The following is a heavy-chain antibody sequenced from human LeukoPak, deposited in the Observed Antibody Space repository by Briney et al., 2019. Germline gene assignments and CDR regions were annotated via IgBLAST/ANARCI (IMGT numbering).Heavy chain of an antibody. CDR2: ISYDGSNK. Sequence: PGGSLRLSCAASGFTFSSYAMHWVRQAPGKGLEWVAVISYDGSNKYYADSVKGRFTISRDNSKNTLYLQMNSLRAEDTAVYYCARDRDYYDSSGPLDSWGQGTLVTVSS. CDR3: ARDRDYYDSSGPLDS. V-gene: IGHV3-30-3*01. J-gene: IGHJ4*02. D-gene: IGHD3-22*01. CDR1: GFTFSSYA.